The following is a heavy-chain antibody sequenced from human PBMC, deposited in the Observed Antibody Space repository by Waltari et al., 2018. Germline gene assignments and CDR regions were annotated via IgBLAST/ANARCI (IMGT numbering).Heavy chain of an antibody. V-gene: IGHV4-39*01. CDR1: GGSISSSSYY. CDR3: ARHRTVTTFFDY. D-gene: IGHD4-17*01. Sequence: QLQLQESGPGLVKPSETLSLTCTVSGGSISSSSYYWGWIRQPPGKGLEWIGRFYYVGRPYYNPSLNSRVTISVDTSKIQFSLKLSSVTAADTAVYYGARHRTVTTFFDYWGQGTLVTVSS. J-gene: IGHJ4*02. CDR2: FYYVGRP.